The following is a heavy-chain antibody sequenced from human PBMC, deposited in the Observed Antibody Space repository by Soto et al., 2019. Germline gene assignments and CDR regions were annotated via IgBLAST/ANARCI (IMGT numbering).Heavy chain of an antibody. V-gene: IGHV4-39*01. Sequence: LTYPVSGDSRGSRAYYCGWFRQPPGKGLEWIGCIYHTGTTYYNPSLRSRVTISVDTSKNQFSLKLSSVTAADTAVYYCARPYFSSSSLFDYWGQGTLVTVSS. CDR1: GDSRGSRAYY. D-gene: IGHD6-6*01. CDR3: ARPYFSSSSLFDY. CDR2: IYHTGTT. J-gene: IGHJ4*02.